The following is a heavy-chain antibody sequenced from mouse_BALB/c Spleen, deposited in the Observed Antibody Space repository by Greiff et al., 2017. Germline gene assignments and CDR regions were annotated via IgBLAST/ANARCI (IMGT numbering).Heavy chain of an antibody. V-gene: IGHV5-12-1*01. CDR2: ISSGGGST. J-gene: IGHJ3*01. CDR1: GFAFSSYD. D-gene: IGHD2-1*01. Sequence: EVMLVESGGGLVKPGGSLKLSCAASGFAFSSYDMSWVRQTPEKRLEWVAYISSGGGSTYYPDTVKGRFTISRDNAKNTLYLQMSSLKSEDTAMYYCARQYGNSFAYWGQGTLVTVSA. CDR3: ARQYGNSFAY.